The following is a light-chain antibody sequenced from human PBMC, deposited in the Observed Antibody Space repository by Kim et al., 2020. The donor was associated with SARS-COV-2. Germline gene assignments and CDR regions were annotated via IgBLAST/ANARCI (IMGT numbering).Light chain of an antibody. Sequence: NFMLTQPHSVSESPGKTVTISCTGSSGSIASNYVQWYQQRPGSAPTTVLYEDNQRPSGVPDPFSGSIDSSSNTAALTISGLTTEYEADDYYQSYDSSSHLVFGGGTQLTVL. J-gene: IGLJ3*02. V-gene: IGLV6-57*02. CDR3: QSYDSSSHLV. CDR2: EDN. CDR1: SGSIASNY.